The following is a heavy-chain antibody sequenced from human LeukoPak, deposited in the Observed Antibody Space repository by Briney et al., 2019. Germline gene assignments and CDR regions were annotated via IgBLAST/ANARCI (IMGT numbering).Heavy chain of an antibody. J-gene: IGHJ6*04. CDR3: ARWGGVVAATYYYYGMDV. D-gene: IGHD2-15*01. V-gene: IGHV4-59*01. Sequence: SETLSLTCTVSGGSISSYYWSWIRQPPGKGLEWIGYIYYSGSTNYNPSLKSRVTISVDTSKNQFSLKLSSVTAADTAVYYCARWGGVVAATYYYYGMDVWGKGTTVTVSP. CDR1: GGSISSYY. CDR2: IYYSGST.